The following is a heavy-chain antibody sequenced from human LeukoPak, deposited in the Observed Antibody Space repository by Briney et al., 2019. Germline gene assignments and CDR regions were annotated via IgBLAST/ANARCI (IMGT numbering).Heavy chain of an antibody. J-gene: IGHJ4*02. D-gene: IGHD4-17*01. CDR3: ARASYGDYFPFDY. Sequence: SETLSLTCTVSGDSIRSHYWSWIRQPPGKGLEWIGYIYYSGSTNYNPSLKSRVTMSVDTSENQFSLKLTSVTAADTALYYCARASYGDYFPFDYWGQGTLVTVSS. V-gene: IGHV4-59*11. CDR1: GDSIRSHY. CDR2: IYYSGST.